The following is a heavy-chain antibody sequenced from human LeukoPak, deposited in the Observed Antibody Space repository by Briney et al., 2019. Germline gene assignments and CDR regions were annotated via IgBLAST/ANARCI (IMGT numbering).Heavy chain of an antibody. V-gene: IGHV1-18*01. CDR3: ARLYCSSTSCWGDYYYMDV. CDR2: ISAYNGNT. J-gene: IGHJ6*03. CDR1: GYTFTSYG. Sequence: ASVKVSCKASGYTFTSYGISWVRQAPGQGLEWMGWISAYNGNTNYAQKLQGRVTMTTDTSTSTAYMELRSLRSDDTAVYYCARLYCSSTSCWGDYYYMDVWGKGTTVTVSS. D-gene: IGHD2-2*01.